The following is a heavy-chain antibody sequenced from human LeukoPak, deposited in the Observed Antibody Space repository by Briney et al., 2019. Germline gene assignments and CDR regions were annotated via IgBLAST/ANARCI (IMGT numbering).Heavy chain of an antibody. CDR2: IIPIYATV. CDR3: ARGQYYYDSTGDENYYYYYMDV. V-gene: IGHV1-69*06. D-gene: IGHD3-22*01. J-gene: IGHJ6*03. Sequence: ASVKVSCKASGYTFTSYAMNWVRQAPGQGLEWVGGIIPIYATVNYAQKFQGRVTLTADKSTGTAYMEMSSLRSQDTAVYYCARGQYYYDSTGDENYYYYYMDVWGKGTTVTVSS. CDR1: GYTFTSYA.